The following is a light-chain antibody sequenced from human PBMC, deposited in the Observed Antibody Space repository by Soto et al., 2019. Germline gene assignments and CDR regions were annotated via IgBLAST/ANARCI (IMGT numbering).Light chain of an antibody. Sequence: EIVLTQSPGTLSLSPGARATLSCRANQSVTSSYLAWYQHKPGQAPRLLIYGASSRATGIPDRFSGSGSGTDFALTISGLEPEDFAVYYCQQYGSSLFTFGPGTKVDIK. V-gene: IGKV3-20*01. CDR2: GAS. CDR1: QSVTSSY. CDR3: QQYGSSLFT. J-gene: IGKJ3*01.